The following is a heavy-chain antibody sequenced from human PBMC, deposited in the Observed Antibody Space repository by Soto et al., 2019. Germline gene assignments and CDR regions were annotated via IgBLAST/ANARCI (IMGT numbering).Heavy chain of an antibody. CDR3: ARDVDGLRYSGY. CDR2: ITGSSSYI. J-gene: IGHJ4*02. V-gene: IGHV3-21*01. D-gene: IGHD3-10*01. Sequence: GGYLRLSCLASEFTFSRYSTHWVRQAPGKGLEWVSSITGSSSYIYYADSLKGRFTISRDNAKKSLFLQMNSLRAADTAVYYCARDVDGLRYSGYRGQGTLVPVSP. CDR1: EFTFSRYS.